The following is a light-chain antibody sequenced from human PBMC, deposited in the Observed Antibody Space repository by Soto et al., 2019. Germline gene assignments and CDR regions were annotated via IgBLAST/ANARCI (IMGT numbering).Light chain of an antibody. CDR2: KVS. Sequence: DVVITQSPLSLPVTLGQPASISCRSSQSLVYSDGNTYLIWFQLRPGQSPRRRIYKVSNRDSGVTDRFSGSWSGSAVTLTVSRVEADDVGVYYCMQGTHWPPVTFGQGTKVEIK. CDR3: MQGTHWPPVT. V-gene: IGKV2-30*01. CDR1: QSLVYSDGNTY. J-gene: IGKJ1*01.